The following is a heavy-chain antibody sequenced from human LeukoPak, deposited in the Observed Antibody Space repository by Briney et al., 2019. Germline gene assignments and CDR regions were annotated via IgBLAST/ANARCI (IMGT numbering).Heavy chain of an antibody. V-gene: IGHV1-8*01. CDR3: ARVFRGSYNYLRVFDY. CDR2: MNPNSGNT. J-gene: IGHJ4*02. CDR1: GYTFTSYD. D-gene: IGHD1-26*01. Sequence: ASVKVSCKASGYTFTSYDINWVRQATGQGLEWMGWMNPNSGNTGYAQKFQGGVTMTRNTSISTAYMELSSLRSEDTAVYYCARVFRGSYNYLRVFDYWGQGTLVTVSS.